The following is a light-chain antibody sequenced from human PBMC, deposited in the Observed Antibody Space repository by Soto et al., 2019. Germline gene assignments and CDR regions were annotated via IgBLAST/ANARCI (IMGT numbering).Light chain of an antibody. CDR1: SSDVGAYNN. CDR2: DVS. V-gene: IGLV2-14*03. J-gene: IGLJ2*01. Sequence: QSALTQPASVSGSPGQSITISCTGTSSDVGAYNNVSWYQQHPGKAPKLMIFDVSIRASGVSDHFSGSKSGNTASLTISGLQAEDEADYYCSSYTSSSTLVFGGGTKLTVL. CDR3: SSYTSSSTLV.